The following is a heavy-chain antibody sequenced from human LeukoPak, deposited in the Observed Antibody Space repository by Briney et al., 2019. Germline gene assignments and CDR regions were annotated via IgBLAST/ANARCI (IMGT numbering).Heavy chain of an antibody. CDR1: GGSISNTDSY. CDR2: IYYDGTT. D-gene: IGHD1-26*01. CDR3: ARASGSYPYYFDY. J-gene: IGHJ4*02. Sequence: SETLSLTCTVSGGSISNTDSYWNWIRQPPGKGLEWIGSIYYDGTTHYNPSLKSRVTKSIDTSKNQFSLKLSSVTAADTAVYYCARASGSYPYYFDYWGQGTLVTVSS. V-gene: IGHV4-39*07.